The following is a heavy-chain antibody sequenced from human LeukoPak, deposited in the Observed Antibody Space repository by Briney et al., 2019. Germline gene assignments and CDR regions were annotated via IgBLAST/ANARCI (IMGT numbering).Heavy chain of an antibody. V-gene: IGHV4-59*01. D-gene: IGHD1-26*01. CDR3: ARDSSGSHWPDAFDI. CDR2: IYYSGST. Sequence: SETLSLTCTVSGGSISSYYWSWIRQPPGKGLEWIGYIYYSGSTNYNPSLKSRVTISVDTSKNQFSLKLSSVTAADTAVYYCARDSSGSHWPDAFDIWGQGTMVTVSS. J-gene: IGHJ3*02. CDR1: GGSISSYY.